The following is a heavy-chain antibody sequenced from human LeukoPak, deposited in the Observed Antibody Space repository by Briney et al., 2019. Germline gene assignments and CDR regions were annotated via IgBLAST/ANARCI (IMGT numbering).Heavy chain of an antibody. CDR1: GFTFSSYG. Sequence: PGGSLRLSCAASGFTFSSYGMHWVRQAPGKGLEWVAFIRYDGSNKYYADSVKGRFTISRDNSKNTLYLQMNSLRAEDTAVYYCARGLQPLTISLTGLSWGYWGQGTLVTVSS. V-gene: IGHV3-30*02. CDR2: IRYDGSNK. CDR3: ARGLQPLTISLTGLSWGY. D-gene: IGHD3-9*01. J-gene: IGHJ4*02.